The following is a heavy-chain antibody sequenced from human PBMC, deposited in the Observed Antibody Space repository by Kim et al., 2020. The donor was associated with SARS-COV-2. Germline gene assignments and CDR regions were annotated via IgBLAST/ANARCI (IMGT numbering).Heavy chain of an antibody. V-gene: IGHV4-34*01. D-gene: IGHD6-19*01. CDR3: ARDGGWLGPHGMDV. CDR2: INHSGST. CDR1: GGSFSGYY. J-gene: IGHJ6*02. Sequence: SETLSLTCAVYGGSFSGYYWSWIRQPPGKGLEWIGEINHSGSTNYNPSLKSRVTISVDTSKNQFSLKLSSVTAADTAVYYCARDGGWLGPHGMDVWGQGTTVTVSS.